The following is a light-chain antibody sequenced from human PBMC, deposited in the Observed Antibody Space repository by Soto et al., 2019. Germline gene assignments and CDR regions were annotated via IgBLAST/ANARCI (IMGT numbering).Light chain of an antibody. CDR1: QSVSSTY. J-gene: IGKJ5*01. Sequence: EIVLTQSPGTLSLSRGERATLSCRASQSVSSTYLIWYQQKPGQAPRLLIYGASSRATGVPDRFSGGGSETDFSLTINRLEPEDFAVYFCQQYGSSPITFGQGTRLEIK. V-gene: IGKV3-20*01. CDR3: QQYGSSPIT. CDR2: GAS.